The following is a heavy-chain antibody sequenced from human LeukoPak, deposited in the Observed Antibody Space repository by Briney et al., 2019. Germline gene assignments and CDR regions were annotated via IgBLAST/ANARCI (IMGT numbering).Heavy chain of an antibody. CDR2: ISSSSSYV. V-gene: IGHV3-21*01. J-gene: IGHJ4*02. CDR1: GFTFSSYS. Sequence: GGSLRLSCAASGFTFSSYSMNWVRQAPGKGLEWVSSISSSSSYVYYADSVKGRFTISRDNAKNLLYLQMNSLRAEDTALYYCARDRRPGGYDSYYFDYWGQGTLVTVSS. CDR3: ARDRRPGGYDSYYFDY. D-gene: IGHD5-12*01.